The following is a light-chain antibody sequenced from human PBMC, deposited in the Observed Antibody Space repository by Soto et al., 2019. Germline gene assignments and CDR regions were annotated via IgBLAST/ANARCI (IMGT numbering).Light chain of an antibody. CDR2: SAS. J-gene: IGKJ1*01. Sequence: EIQMTQSPSSLSASVGERVNVTCRASQTISRYVNWYQQKPGKAPTLLISSASSLEGGVPSRFSGGGSGTTFTLTITGLQPEDFATYYCQQNYRNTPWTFGQGTKVDIK. CDR3: QQNYRNTPWT. CDR1: QTISRY. V-gene: IGKV1-39*01.